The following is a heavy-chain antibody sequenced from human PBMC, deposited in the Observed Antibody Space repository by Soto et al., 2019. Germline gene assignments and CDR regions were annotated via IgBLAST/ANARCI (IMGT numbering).Heavy chain of an antibody. CDR2: INHSGST. V-gene: IGHV4-34*01. Sequence: QVQLQQWGAGLLKPSETLSLTCAVYGGSFSGYYWSWIRQPPGKGLEWMGEINHSGSTNYNPSLKSRVNISVDTSKNQYSLKLSSVTAADTAVYYCASGLGYYGSGSLPIEKHDAFDIWGQGTMVTVSS. CDR1: GGSFSGYY. D-gene: IGHD3-10*01. J-gene: IGHJ3*02. CDR3: ASGLGYYGSGSLPIEKHDAFDI.